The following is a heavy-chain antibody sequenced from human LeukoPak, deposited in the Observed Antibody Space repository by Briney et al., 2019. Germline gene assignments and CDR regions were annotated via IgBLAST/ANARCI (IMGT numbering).Heavy chain of an antibody. CDR3: ARDWVGYYGSGSGGDWFDP. J-gene: IGHJ5*02. D-gene: IGHD3-10*01. CDR1: GGSFSGYY. CDR2: INHSGST. V-gene: IGHV4-34*01. Sequence: SETLSLTCAVYGGSFSGYYWSWIRQAPGKGLEWIGEINHSGSTDYNPSLKSRVTISVDTSKNQFSLKLNSVTAADTAVYYCARDWVGYYGSGSGGDWFDPWGQGTLVTVSS.